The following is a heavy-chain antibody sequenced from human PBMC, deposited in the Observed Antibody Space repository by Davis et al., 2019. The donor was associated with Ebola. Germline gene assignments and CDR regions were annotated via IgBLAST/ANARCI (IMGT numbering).Heavy chain of an antibody. Sequence: GESLKISCAASGFTFSSYAMSWVRQVPGKGLEWVSSISSSSSYIYYADPVKGRFTISRDNAKNSLYLQMNSVRAEDRAVYYCARHGYTYGLDYWGQGTLVTVSS. CDR2: ISSSSSYI. D-gene: IGHD5-18*01. CDR1: GFTFSSYA. CDR3: ARHGYTYGLDY. J-gene: IGHJ4*02. V-gene: IGHV3-21*01.